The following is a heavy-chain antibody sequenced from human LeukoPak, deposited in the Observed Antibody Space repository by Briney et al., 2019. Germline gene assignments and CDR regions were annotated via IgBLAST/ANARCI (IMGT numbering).Heavy chain of an antibody. CDR2: ISSSGSDI. V-gene: IGHV3-48*04. CDR1: GFTFSSHN. J-gene: IGHJ4*02. Sequence: QPGGSLRLSCVASGFTFSSHNMNWVRQAPGKGLEWVSYISSSGSDIYYADSVKGRFTISRDNAKNSLYLQMNSLRAEDTAVYYCARGRGGIMIVVVTCFDYWGQGTLVTVSS. D-gene: IGHD3-22*01. CDR3: ARGRGGIMIVVVTCFDY.